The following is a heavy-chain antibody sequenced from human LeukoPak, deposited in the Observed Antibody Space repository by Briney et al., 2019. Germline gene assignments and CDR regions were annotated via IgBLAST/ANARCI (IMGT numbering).Heavy chain of an antibody. V-gene: IGHV4-34*01. D-gene: IGHD5-12*01. Sequence: PSETLSLTCAVYGGSFSGYYWSWIRQPPGKGLEWIGEINHSGSTNYNPSLKSRVTISVDTSKNQFSLKLSSVTAADTAVYYCARGDIVATHFDYWGQGTLVTVSS. CDR2: INHSGST. J-gene: IGHJ4*02. CDR3: ARGDIVATHFDY. CDR1: GGSFSGYY.